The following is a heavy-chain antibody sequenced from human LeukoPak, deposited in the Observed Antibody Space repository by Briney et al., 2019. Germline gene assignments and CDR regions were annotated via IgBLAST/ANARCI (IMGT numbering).Heavy chain of an antibody. CDR3: ARGYQTIDY. V-gene: IGHV4-59*12. CDR2: IYDSGST. CDR1: GGSISSYY. D-gene: IGHD2-2*01. Sequence: TTSETLSLTCTVSGGSISSYYWSWIRQPPGKGLEWIGFIYDSGSTDYNSSLKSRVTISVDTSKNQFSLKLSSVTAADTAVYYCARGYQTIDYWGQGTLVTVSS. J-gene: IGHJ4*02.